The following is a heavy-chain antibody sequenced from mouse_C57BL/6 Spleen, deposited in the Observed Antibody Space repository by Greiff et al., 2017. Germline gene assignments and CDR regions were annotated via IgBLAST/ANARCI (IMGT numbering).Heavy chain of an antibody. CDR1: GYTFTSYW. D-gene: IGHD2-1*01. V-gene: IGHV1-52*01. CDR3: ARDGKYLFDY. CDR2: IDPSDSET. Sequence: QVQLQQPGAELVRPGSSVKLSCKASGYTFTSYWMHWVQQGPIQGLEWIGNIDPSDSETHYNQKFKDKATLTVDKSSSTAYMQLSSMTSEDSAVYYCARDGKYLFDYWGQGTTLTVSS. J-gene: IGHJ2*01.